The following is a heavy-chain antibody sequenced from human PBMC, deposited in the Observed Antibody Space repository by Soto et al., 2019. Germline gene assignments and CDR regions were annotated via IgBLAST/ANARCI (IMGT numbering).Heavy chain of an antibody. J-gene: IGHJ3*02. CDR2: MSYGGSNK. Sequence: PWGTLRLSGAASVFTCSSYGMHGVREAPGKGLAWVAVMSYGGSNKYYADSVKGRFTISRDNSKNTLYLQMNSLRAEDTAVYYCANVGGYYDSSGPGGAFDIWGQGTMVTVSS. D-gene: IGHD3-22*01. CDR1: VFTCSSYG. CDR3: ANVGGYYDSSGPGGAFDI. V-gene: IGHV3-30*18.